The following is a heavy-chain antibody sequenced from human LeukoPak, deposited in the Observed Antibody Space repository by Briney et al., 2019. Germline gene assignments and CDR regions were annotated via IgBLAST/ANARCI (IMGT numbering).Heavy chain of an antibody. J-gene: IGHJ3*02. CDR1: GFTFDDYA. CDR2: ISWNSGSA. D-gene: IGHD4-17*01. CDR3: AKDRLITVPKLEDDVFDI. V-gene: IGHV3-9*01. Sequence: GGSLRLSCAASGFTFDDYAVHWVRQAPGKGLEWVSGISWNSGSAAYADSVKGRFTISRDNSKNSLYLQMNSLRAEDTAFYYCAKDRLITVPKLEDDVFDIWGQGTMVTVSS.